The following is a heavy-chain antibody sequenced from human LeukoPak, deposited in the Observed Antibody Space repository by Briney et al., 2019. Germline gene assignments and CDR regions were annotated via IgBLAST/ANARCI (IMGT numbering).Heavy chain of an antibody. CDR3: ARDLTAAAGDY. CDR1: GFTFSSYE. D-gene: IGHD6-13*01. J-gene: IGHJ4*02. V-gene: IGHV3-48*03. CDR2: ISSSGSSI. Sequence: GGSLRLSCAASGFTFSSYEMNWVRQAPGKGLEWVSYISSSGSSIYYADSVKGRFTISRDNAKNSLYLQMNSLRAEVTAVYYCARDLTAAAGDYWGQGTLVTVSS.